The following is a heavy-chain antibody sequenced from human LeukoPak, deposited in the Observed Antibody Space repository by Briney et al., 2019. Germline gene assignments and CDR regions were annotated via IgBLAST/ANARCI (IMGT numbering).Heavy chain of an antibody. D-gene: IGHD2-2*01. CDR3: AKLNQYCSSTSCYFLDFDY. CDR1: GFTFSSSS. J-gene: IGHJ4*02. CDR2: ISGSGGST. V-gene: IGHV3-23*01. Sequence: PGGSLRLSCAASGFTFSSSSMNWVRQAPGKGLEWVSAISGSGGSTYYADSVKGRFTISRDNSKNTLYLQMNSLRAEDTAVYYCAKLNQYCSSTSCYFLDFDYWGQGTLVTVSS.